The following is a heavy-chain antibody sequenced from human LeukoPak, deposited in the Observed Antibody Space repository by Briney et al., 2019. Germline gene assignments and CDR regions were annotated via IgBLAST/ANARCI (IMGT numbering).Heavy chain of an antibody. CDR1: GYTFTSYA. J-gene: IGHJ5*02. Sequence: GASVEVSCKASGYTFTSYAMNWVRQAPGQGLEWMGWINTNTGNPTYAQGFTGRFVFSLDTSVSTAYLQISSLKAEDTAVYYCARDQFEGSSLVIIPDWFDPWGQGTLVTVSS. CDR3: ARDQFEGSSLVIIPDWFDP. V-gene: IGHV7-4-1*02. D-gene: IGHD6-13*01. CDR2: INTNTGNP.